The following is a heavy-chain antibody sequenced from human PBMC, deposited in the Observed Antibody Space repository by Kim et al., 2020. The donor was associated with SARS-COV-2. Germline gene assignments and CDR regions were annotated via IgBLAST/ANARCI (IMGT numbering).Heavy chain of an antibody. J-gene: IGHJ3*02. Sequence: ASVKVSCKASGYTFTSYYMHWVRQAPGQGLEWMGIINPSGGSTSYAQKFQGRVTMTRDTSTSTVYMELSSLRSEDTAVYYCARENVDTAMVNGAFDIWGQGTMVTVSS. CDR3: ARENVDTAMVNGAFDI. CDR1: GYTFTSYY. CDR2: INPSGGST. V-gene: IGHV1-46*01. D-gene: IGHD5-18*01.